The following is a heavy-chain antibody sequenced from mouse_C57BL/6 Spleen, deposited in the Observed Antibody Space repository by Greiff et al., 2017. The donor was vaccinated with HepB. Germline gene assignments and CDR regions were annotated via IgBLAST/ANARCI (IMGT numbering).Heavy chain of an antibody. Sequence: VQLQQSGPELVKPGASVKISCKASGYAFSSSWMNWVKQRPGKGLEWIGRIYPGDGDTNYNGKFKGKATLTADKSSRTAYMQLSSLTSEDSAVYCCARERIYYDYERNYAMDYWGQGTSVTVSS. J-gene: IGHJ4*01. CDR2: IYPGDGDT. D-gene: IGHD2-4*01. CDR3: ARERIYYDYERNYAMDY. CDR1: GYAFSSSW. V-gene: IGHV1-82*01.